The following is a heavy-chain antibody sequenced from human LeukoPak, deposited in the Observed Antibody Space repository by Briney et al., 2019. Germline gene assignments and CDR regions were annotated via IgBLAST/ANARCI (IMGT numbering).Heavy chain of an antibody. Sequence: ASVKVCCKASGYTFTGYYMHWVRQAPGQGLEWMGRINPNSGGTNYAQKFQGRVTMTRDTSISTAYMELSRLRSDDTAVYYCARVIAVAGTMYFDYWGQGTLVTVSS. CDR3: ARVIAVAGTMYFDY. CDR2: INPNSGGT. V-gene: IGHV1-2*06. D-gene: IGHD6-19*01. CDR1: GYTFTGYY. J-gene: IGHJ4*02.